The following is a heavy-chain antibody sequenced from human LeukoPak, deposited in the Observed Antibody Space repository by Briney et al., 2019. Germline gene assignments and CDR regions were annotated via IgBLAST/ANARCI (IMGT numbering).Heavy chain of an antibody. J-gene: IGHJ4*02. CDR2: INHSGST. Sequence: SETLSLTCAVYGGSFSGYYWSWIRQPPGKGLEWIGEINHSGSTNYNPSLKSRVTISVDTSKNQFSLKLSSVTAADTAVYYCARGLDQYGSGSFYNDYWGQGTLVTVSS. D-gene: IGHD3-10*01. CDR3: ARGLDQYGSGSFYNDY. V-gene: IGHV4-34*01. CDR1: GGSFSGYY.